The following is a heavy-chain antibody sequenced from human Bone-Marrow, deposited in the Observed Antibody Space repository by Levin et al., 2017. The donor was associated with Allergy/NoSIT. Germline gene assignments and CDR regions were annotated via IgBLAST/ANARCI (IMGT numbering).Heavy chain of an antibody. Sequence: RSQTLSLTCTVSGGSISSGGYYWSWIRQHPGKGLEWIGYIYYSGSTYYNPSLKSRVTISVDTSKNQFSLKLSSVTAADTAVYYCARDGGRITMVRGPSRGGYFQHWGQGTLVTVSS. J-gene: IGHJ1*01. CDR1: GGSISSGGYY. D-gene: IGHD3-10*01. CDR3: ARDGGRITMVRGPSRGGYFQH. CDR2: IYYSGST. V-gene: IGHV4-31*03.